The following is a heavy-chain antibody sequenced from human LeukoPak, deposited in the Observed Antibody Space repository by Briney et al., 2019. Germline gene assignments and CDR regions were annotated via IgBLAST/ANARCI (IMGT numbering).Heavy chain of an antibody. D-gene: IGHD3-22*01. CDR2: ISAYNGNT. V-gene: IGHV1-18*01. CDR3: ARDGMCGSSGYCLPDY. Sequence: ASVKVSCKASGYTFTSYDINWVRQAPGQGLEWMGWISAYNGNTNYAQKLQGRVTMTTDTSTSTAYMELRSLRSDDTAVYYCARDGMCGSSGYCLPDYWGQGTLVTVSS. CDR1: GYTFTSYD. J-gene: IGHJ4*02.